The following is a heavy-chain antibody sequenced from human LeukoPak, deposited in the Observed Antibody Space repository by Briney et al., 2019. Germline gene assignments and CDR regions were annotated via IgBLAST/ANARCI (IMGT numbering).Heavy chain of an antibody. D-gene: IGHD2-2*01. Sequence: LPGGSLRLSCAASGFTFSSYGMHWVRQAPGKGLEWVAFIRYDGSNKYYADSVKGRFTISRDNSKNTLYLQMNSLRAEDTAVYYCAKNSVPAAHLGYFQHWGQGTLVTVSS. CDR2: IRYDGSNK. CDR1: GFTFSSYG. CDR3: AKNSVPAAHLGYFQH. V-gene: IGHV3-30*02. J-gene: IGHJ1*01.